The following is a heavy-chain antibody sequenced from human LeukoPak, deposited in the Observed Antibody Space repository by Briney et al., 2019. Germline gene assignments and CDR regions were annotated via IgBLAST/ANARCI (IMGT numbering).Heavy chain of an antibody. D-gene: IGHD3-3*01. CDR3: ARSPYYDFWSGLTHYYYYYMDV. J-gene: IGHJ6*03. Sequence: PSETLSLTCTVSGGSISSANYYWSWIRQPAGKGLEWVGHIYVSGNTDYNPSLKSRVTISIDTPKNQFSLKLSSVTAADTAVYYCARSPYYDFWSGLTHYYYYYMDVWGRGTTVTDSS. CDR2: IYVSGNT. CDR1: GGSISSANYY. V-gene: IGHV4-61*09.